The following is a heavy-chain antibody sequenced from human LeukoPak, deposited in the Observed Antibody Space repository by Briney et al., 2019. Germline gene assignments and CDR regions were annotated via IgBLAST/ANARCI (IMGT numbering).Heavy chain of an antibody. D-gene: IGHD1-20*01. Sequence: SETLSLTCAVYGGSFSGYYWSWIRQPPEKGLEWIGEINHSGSTNYNPSLKSRVTISVDTSKNQFSLKLSSVTAADTAVYYCARPTYNWNYFDYWGHGTLVTVSS. CDR2: INHSGST. CDR3: ARPTYNWNYFDY. CDR1: GGSFSGYY. V-gene: IGHV4-34*01. J-gene: IGHJ4*01.